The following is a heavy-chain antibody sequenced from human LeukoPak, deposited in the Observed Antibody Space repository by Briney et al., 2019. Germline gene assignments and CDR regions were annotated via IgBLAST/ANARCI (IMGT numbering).Heavy chain of an antibody. V-gene: IGHV3-9*01. Sequence: GGSLRLSCAASGFPFDDYAMHWVRQAPGKGLEWVSGISWNSGTIAYADSVKGRFTISRDIAKNSLYLQMNSLRAEDTALYYCAKSPDSVLLLYYFDYWGQGTLVTVSS. CDR2: ISWNSGTI. J-gene: IGHJ4*02. D-gene: IGHD2/OR15-2a*01. CDR1: GFPFDDYA. CDR3: AKSPDSVLLLYYFDY.